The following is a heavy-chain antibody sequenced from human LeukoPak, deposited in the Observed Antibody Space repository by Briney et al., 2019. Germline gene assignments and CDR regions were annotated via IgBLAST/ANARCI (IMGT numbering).Heavy chain of an antibody. J-gene: IGHJ4*02. D-gene: IGHD1-26*01. CDR3: PRDQGVLVGATLTGDLRD. CDR2: INPSGRST. Sequence: ASVKVSCKASGYTFTSYYMNWVRQAPGQGIEWMGIINPSGRSTSYEQKFQGSGTMTRDTSKSTAYMELSSLRSEDTAVYYCPRDQGVLVGATLTGDLRDWGQGTLVTVSS. V-gene: IGHV1-46*01. CDR1: GYTFTSYY.